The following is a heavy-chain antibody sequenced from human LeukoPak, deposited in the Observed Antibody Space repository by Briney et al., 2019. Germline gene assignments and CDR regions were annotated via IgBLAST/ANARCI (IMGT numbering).Heavy chain of an antibody. CDR3: LVPYGDYGGAFDI. J-gene: IGHJ3*02. V-gene: IGHV1-24*01. CDR1: GYTLTELS. CDR2: FDPEDGET. Sequence: ASVKVSCKVSGYTLTELSMHWVRQAPGKGLEWMGGFDPEDGETIYAQKFQGRVTMTEDTSTDTAYMELSSLRSEDTAVYYCLVPYGDYGGAFDIWGQGTMVAVSS. D-gene: IGHD4-17*01.